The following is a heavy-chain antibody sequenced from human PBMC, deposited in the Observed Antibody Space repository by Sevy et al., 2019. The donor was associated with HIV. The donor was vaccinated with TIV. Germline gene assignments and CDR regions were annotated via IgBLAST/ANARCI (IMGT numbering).Heavy chain of an antibody. CDR3: ARNPIEATIVVWAFFEN. CDR1: GYNFNNYD. CDR2: INPGSGKR. D-gene: IGHD3-22*01. J-gene: IGHJ4*02. Sequence: ASVKVSCKASGYNFNNYDIHWVRQAPGQGFEWIGVINPGSGKRSNSQRFQGRVTLTRDMSTSTLYMELNSLRSDDTAVYYCARNPIEATIVVWAFFENWGQGTLVTVSS. V-gene: IGHV1-46*02.